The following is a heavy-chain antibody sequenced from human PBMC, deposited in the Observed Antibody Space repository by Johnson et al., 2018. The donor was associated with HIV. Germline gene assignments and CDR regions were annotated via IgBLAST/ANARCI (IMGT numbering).Heavy chain of an antibody. D-gene: IGHD4-17*01. CDR2: IWYDGSNK. J-gene: IGHJ3*02. CDR1: GFTFSSYG. Sequence: QVQLVESGGTVVRPGGSLRLSCAASGFTFSSYGMHWVRQAPGKGLEWVAVIWYDGSNKYYADSVKGRFTISRDNSKNTLYLQMNSLRAEDTAVYYCARDRRLREDSFDIWGQGTMVTVSS. V-gene: IGHV3-33*01. CDR3: ARDRRLREDSFDI.